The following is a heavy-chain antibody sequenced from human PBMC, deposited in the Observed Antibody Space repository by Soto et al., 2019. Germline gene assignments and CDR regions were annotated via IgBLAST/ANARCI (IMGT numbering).Heavy chain of an antibody. CDR2: ISSSSSYI. Sequence: GGSVRLSCAASGFTFSSYSMNWVRQAPGQGLEWVSSISSSSSYIYYADSVKGRFTISRDNAKNSLYLQMNSLRAEDTAVYYCARDIFSSGKWGWDYYYGMDVWGQGTTVTVSS. CDR1: GFTFSSYS. V-gene: IGHV3-21*01. D-gene: IGHD3-9*01. J-gene: IGHJ6*02. CDR3: ARDIFSSGKWGWDYYYGMDV.